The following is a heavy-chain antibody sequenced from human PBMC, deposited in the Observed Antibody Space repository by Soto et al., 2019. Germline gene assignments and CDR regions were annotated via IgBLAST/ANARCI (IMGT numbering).Heavy chain of an antibody. V-gene: IGHV3-21*01. CDR2: ISATTTYK. CDR1: GFTFDTYT. D-gene: IGHD2-8*02. CDR3: ARGSVSKSGHLWYFDL. Sequence: PGGSLRLSCTASGFTFDTYTMNWLRQAPGRGLEWVSSISATTTYKYYAASVEGRFTISRDNAKNSLYLQTNSLGAEDTAVYYCARGSVSKSGHLWYFDLWGRGTLVTVSS. J-gene: IGHJ2*01.